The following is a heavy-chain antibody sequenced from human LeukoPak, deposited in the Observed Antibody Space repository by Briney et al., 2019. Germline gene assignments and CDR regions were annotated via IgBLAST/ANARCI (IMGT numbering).Heavy chain of an antibody. CDR3: VRWGVTAGMQD. CDR1: GFTFNTFN. CDR2: INPDGSDT. V-gene: IGHV3-7*01. D-gene: IGHD6-19*01. J-gene: IGHJ1*01. Sequence: PGGSLRLSCAASGFTFNTFNMNWVRQAPGKGLEWVANINPDGSDTYHVDSVKGRFTISRSNAKKSLFLQMNSLRAEDTALYHCVRWGVTAGMQDWGQGTLVTVS.